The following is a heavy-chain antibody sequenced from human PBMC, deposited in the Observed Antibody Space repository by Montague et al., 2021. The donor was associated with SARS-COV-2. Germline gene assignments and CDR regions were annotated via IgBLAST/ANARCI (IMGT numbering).Heavy chain of an antibody. J-gene: IGHJ6*02. CDR3: TSGREGNYNVMDV. Sequence: CAISGDSVSSNSATWNWVRQSPSRGLEWLGRTYYRSKWYNDYAVSLRGRVTTNPDTSKNQFSLQLNSVTPEDTAIYYCTSGREGNYNVMDVWGQGTTVTVSS. V-gene: IGHV6-1*01. D-gene: IGHD1-1*01. CDR1: GDSVSSNSAT. CDR2: TYYRSKWYN.